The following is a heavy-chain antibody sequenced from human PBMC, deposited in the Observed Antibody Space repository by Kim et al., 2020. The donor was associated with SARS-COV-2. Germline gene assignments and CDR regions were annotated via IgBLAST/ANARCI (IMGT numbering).Heavy chain of an antibody. CDR1: GFTFGDYA. V-gene: IGHV3-9*01. CDR3: AKDTRSSGWYGGNWFDP. CDR2: ISCNSGSI. Sequence: GGSLRLSCAASGFTFGDYAMHWVRQAPGKGLEWVSGISCNSGSIGYADSVKGRFTISRDNAKNSLYLQMNSLRAEDTALYYCAKDTRSSGWYGGNWFDPWGQGTLVTVSS. D-gene: IGHD6-19*01. J-gene: IGHJ5*02.